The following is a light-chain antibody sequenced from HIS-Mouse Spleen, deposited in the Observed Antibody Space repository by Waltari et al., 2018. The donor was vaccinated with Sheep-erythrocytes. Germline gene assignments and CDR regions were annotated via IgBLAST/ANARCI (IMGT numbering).Light chain of an antibody. CDR3: CSYAGSSTPWV. CDR2: EGS. V-gene: IGLV2-23*01. J-gene: IGLJ3*02. Sequence: QSALTQPASVSGSPGQSITISCTGTSSDVGSYNLVSWYQQHPGKAPKLMIYEGSKRPSCVSNLFSCSKSGNTASLTISGLQAEDEADYYCCSYAGSSTPWVFGGGTKLTVL. CDR1: SSDVGSYNL.